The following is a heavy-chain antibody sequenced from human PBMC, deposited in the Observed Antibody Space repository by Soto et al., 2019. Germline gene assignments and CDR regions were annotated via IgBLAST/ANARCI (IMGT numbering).Heavy chain of an antibody. V-gene: IGHV1-69*02. CDR1: GGTFSSYT. CDR3: ARAAGYCSGGSCYSHHFDY. J-gene: IGHJ4*02. D-gene: IGHD2-15*01. CDR2: IIPILGIA. Sequence: QVQLVQSGAEVKKPGSSVKVSCKASGGTFSSYTISWVRQAPGQGLEWMGRIIPILGIANYAQNFQGRVTITADKSTSTAYMELSSLRSEDTAVYYCARAAGYCSGGSCYSHHFDYWGQGTLVTVSS.